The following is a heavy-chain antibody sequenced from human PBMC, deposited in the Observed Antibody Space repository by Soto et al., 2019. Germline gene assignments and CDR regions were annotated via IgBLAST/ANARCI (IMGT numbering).Heavy chain of an antibody. V-gene: IGHV3-23*01. CDR3: ANEIPPNDY. Sequence: EVQLLESGGGLVQPGGSLRLSCAASGLPFSSHAMSWVRQAPGKGLEWVSSISISGGNTYYADSVRGRFTISRDNSKNTLYLHMNSLTAEDTAIYYCANEIPPNDYWGQGTLVTVSS. CDR2: ISISGGNT. CDR1: GLPFSSHA. D-gene: IGHD2-2*02. J-gene: IGHJ4*02.